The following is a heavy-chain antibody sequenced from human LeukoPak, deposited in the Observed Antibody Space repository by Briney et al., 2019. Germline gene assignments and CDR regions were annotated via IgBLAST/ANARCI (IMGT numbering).Heavy chain of an antibody. CDR2: IYTSGST. J-gene: IGHJ5*02. CDR3: ARQKYSSSRGWFDP. Sequence: PSETLSLTCTVSGGSISSYYWSWIRQPAGKGLEWIGRIYTSGSTNYNPSLKSRVTMSVDTSKNQFSLKLSSVTAADTAVYYCARQKYSSSRGWFDPWRQRTLVTVSS. V-gene: IGHV4-4*07. D-gene: IGHD6-6*01. CDR1: GGSISSYY.